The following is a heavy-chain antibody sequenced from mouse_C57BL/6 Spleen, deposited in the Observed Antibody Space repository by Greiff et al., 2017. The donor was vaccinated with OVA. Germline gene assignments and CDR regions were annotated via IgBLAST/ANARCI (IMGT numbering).Heavy chain of an antibody. CDR1: GYTFTSYW. J-gene: IGHJ1*03. Sequence: QVQLQQPGTELVKPGASVKLSCKASGYTFTSYWMHWVKQRPGQGLEWIGNINPSNGGTNYNEQFKSKATLTVDKSASTAYMQLSSLTSEDSAVYYGARSRSNHWYFDVWGTGTTVTVSS. CDR2: INPSNGGT. CDR3: ARSRSNHWYFDV. V-gene: IGHV1-53*01. D-gene: IGHD2-5*01.